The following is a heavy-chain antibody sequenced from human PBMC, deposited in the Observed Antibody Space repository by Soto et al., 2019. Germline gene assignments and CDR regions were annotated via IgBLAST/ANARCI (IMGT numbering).Heavy chain of an antibody. V-gene: IGHV4-59*01. CDR3: ARDGGYCGGDCYSDAFDI. J-gene: IGHJ3*02. CDR1: GGSISSYY. Sequence: SETLSLTCTVSGGSISSYYWSWIRQPPGKGLEWIGYIYYSGSTNSNPSLKSRVTISVDTSKNQFSLKLSSVTAADTAVYYCARDGGYCGGDCYSDAFDIWGQGTMVTVSS. D-gene: IGHD2-21*02. CDR2: IYYSGST.